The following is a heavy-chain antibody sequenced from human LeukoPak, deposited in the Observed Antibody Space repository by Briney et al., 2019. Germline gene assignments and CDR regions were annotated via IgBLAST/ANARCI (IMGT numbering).Heavy chain of an antibody. CDR3: ARGMYYDILTGLPNWFDP. CDR2: IYYSGST. V-gene: IGHV4-59*08. J-gene: IGHJ5*02. Sequence: SETLSLTCTVSGGSISSYYWSWIRQPPGKGLEWIGYIYYSGSTNYNPSLKRRVTISVDTYKNQFSLKLTSVTAADTAVYYCARGMYYDILTGLPNWFDPWGQGTLVTVSS. CDR1: GGSISSYY. D-gene: IGHD3-9*01.